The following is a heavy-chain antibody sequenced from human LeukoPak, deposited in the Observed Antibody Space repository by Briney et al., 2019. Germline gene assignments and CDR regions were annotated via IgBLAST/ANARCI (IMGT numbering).Heavy chain of an antibody. D-gene: IGHD3-3*01. CDR1: GYTLTELS. J-gene: IGHJ5*02. V-gene: IGHV1-24*01. CDR2: FDPEDGET. CDR3: ATARGPWGWSAQHNWFDP. Sequence: ASVKVSCKVSGYTLTELSMHWVRQAPGKGLEWMGGFDPEDGETIYAQKFQGRVTMTEDTSTDTAYMELSSLRSEDTAVYYCATARGPWGWSAQHNWFDPWGQGTLVTVSS.